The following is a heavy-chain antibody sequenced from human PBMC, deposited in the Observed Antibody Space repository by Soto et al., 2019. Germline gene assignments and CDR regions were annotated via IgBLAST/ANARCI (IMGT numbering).Heavy chain of an antibody. CDR2: ISGSGGST. CDR1: VFTFSSYA. V-gene: IGHV3-23*01. J-gene: IGHJ4*02. Sequence: PGWSLRLSSAASVFTFSSYAMSWVGQSPGQGLEWVSAISGSGGSTYYADSVKGRFTISRDNSKNTLYLQMNSLRAEDTAVYYCAKGGVVPAAIPPYYFDYWGQGTLVTVSS. CDR3: AKGGVVPAAIPPYYFDY. D-gene: IGHD2-2*01.